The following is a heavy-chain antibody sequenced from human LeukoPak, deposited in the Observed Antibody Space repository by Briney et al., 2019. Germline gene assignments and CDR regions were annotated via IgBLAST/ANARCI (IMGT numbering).Heavy chain of an antibody. D-gene: IGHD2-15*01. CDR2: INPSGGST. V-gene: IGHV1-46*01. CDR3: ARGSGSGGGSSFYGMDV. J-gene: IGHJ6*02. Sequence: ASVKVSCKASGYTFTSYYMHWVRQAPGQGLEWMGIINPSGGSTSYAQKFQGRVTMTRDTSTSTIYMELSSLRSEDTAVYYCARGSGSGGGSSFYGMDVWGQGTTVTVSS. CDR1: GYTFTSYY.